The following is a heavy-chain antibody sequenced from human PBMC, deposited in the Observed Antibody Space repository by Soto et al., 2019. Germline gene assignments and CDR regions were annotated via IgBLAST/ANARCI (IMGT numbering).Heavy chain of an antibody. CDR2: MSYDGRNQ. J-gene: IGHJ4*02. D-gene: IGHD6-6*01. CDR1: GFTLSGVD. V-gene: IGHV3-30*18. Sequence: QVQLVESGGGVVQPGTSLRLSCSASGFTLSGVDMHWVRQAPGKGLEWVAVMSYDGRNQYYADSVKGRFTVSRDSSKSRVYLQMKSLRTEDAAVYYCAKGGWYTSSSRSDCWGQGTLVTVSS. CDR3: AKGGWYTSSSRSDC.